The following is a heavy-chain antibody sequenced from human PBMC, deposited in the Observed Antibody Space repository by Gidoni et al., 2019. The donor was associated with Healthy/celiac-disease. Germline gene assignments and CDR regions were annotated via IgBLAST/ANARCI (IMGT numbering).Heavy chain of an antibody. D-gene: IGHD2-15*01. CDR1: GGSISSYY. CDR2: IYYSGST. CDR3: ASWSGGSCYPQH. J-gene: IGHJ1*01. V-gene: IGHV4-59*01. Sequence: QVQLQESGPGLVTPSETLSLTCTVSGGSISSYYGSWIRQPPGKGLEWIGYIYYSGSTNYNPSLKSRVTISVDTSKNQFPLKLSSVTAADTAVYYCASWSGGSCYPQHWGQGTLVTVSS.